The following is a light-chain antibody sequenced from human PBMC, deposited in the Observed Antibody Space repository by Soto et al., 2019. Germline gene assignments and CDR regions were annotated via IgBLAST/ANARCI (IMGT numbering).Light chain of an antibody. V-gene: IGKV3-20*01. CDR3: QQYGSSPRT. Sequence: EIVLTQSPGTLSLSPGERATLSCRASQSVSSNYLAWYQQKPGQAPRLLIYAASSRITGIPDRLSGSGSGTDFTLTICRLEPEDCAVYHCQQYGSSPRTFGQGTKVEIK. CDR2: AAS. CDR1: QSVSSNY. J-gene: IGKJ1*01.